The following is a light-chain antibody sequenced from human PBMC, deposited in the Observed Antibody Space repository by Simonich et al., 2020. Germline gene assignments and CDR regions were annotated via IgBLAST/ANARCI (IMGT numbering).Light chain of an antibody. V-gene: IGKV1D-8*02. CDR2: AAS. J-gene: IGKJ1*01. Sequence: AIWMTQSPSLLSASTGDRVNISCRMSQGISSYLACYQQKPGKAPELLIYAASTLQSGFPSRFSGSGSGTDFTLTISCLQSEDFATYYCQQYYSFPPWTFGQGTKVEIK. CDR1: QGISSY. CDR3: QQYYSFPPWT.